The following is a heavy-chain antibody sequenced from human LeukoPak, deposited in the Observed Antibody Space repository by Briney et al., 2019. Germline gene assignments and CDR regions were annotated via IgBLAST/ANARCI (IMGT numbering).Heavy chain of an antibody. CDR2: ISAYNGNT. J-gene: IGHJ4*02. CDR1: GYTFTSYG. V-gene: IGHV1-18*01. Sequence: ASVKVSCKASGYTFTSYGISWVRQAPGQGLEWMGWISAYNGNTNYAQKLQGRVTMTRDTSTSTVNLELSSLRSEDTAVYYCTRGGEYSASPGVDWGQGTLVTVSS. D-gene: IGHD6-6*01. CDR3: TRGGEYSASPGVD.